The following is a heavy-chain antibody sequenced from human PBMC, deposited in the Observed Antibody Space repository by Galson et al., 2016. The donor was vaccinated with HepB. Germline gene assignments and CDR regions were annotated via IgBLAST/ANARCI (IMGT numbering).Heavy chain of an antibody. CDR1: GDSVSSNSAA. CDR3: ARVRCSTFRCQNWFDP. Sequence: CAISGDSVSSNSAAWNWIRQSPLRGLEWLGRTYYRSKWYNDHAVSVKSRIRIHPDTSKNQFSLQLNSVTPEDTAVYYCARVRCSTFRCQNWFDPWGQGTLVSVSS. D-gene: IGHD2/OR15-2a*01. J-gene: IGHJ5*02. CDR2: TYYRSKWYN. V-gene: IGHV6-1*01.